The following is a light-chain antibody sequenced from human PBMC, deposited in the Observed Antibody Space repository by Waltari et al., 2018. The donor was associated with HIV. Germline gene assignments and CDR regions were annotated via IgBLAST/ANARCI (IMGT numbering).Light chain of an antibody. V-gene: IGLV7-43*01. CDR2: SAD. CDR3: LRYYGGRQPTGV. CDR1: TGAVTSSSY. Sequence: VVTQEPSLTVSPGGTVTLTCTSSTGAVTSSSYASWFQQRPGQAPRPLIYSADKRHSWTPDHLAGPLRGAKAALTLLGAHPEDEADYCCLRYYGGRQPTGVFGEGTKLTV. J-gene: IGLJ3*02.